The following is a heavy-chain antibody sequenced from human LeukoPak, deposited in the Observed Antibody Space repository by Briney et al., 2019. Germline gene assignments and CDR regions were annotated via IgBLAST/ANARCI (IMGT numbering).Heavy chain of an antibody. CDR2: ISSSSSTI. V-gene: IGHV3-48*01. J-gene: IGHJ4*02. CDR1: GFTFGSYS. Sequence: GGSLRLSCAASGFTFGSYSMNWVRQAPGKGLEWVSYISSSSSTIYYADSVKGRFTISRDNAKNSLYLQMNSLRAEDTAVYYCARTWNRGDYWGQGTLVTVSS. CDR3: ARTWNRGDY. D-gene: IGHD1-1*01.